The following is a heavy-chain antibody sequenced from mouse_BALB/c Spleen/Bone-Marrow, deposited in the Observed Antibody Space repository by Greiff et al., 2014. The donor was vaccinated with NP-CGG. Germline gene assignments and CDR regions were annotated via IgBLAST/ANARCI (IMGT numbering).Heavy chain of an antibody. Sequence: VQLKESGPELEKTGASVKISCKASGYSFTGYSMNWVKQSNGKSLEWIGNIDPYYGGTTYNQKFKGKATLTVDKSSSTAYMQLKSLTSEDSAVYYCTRRGSSWCFDVWGAGTTVTVSS. J-gene: IGHJ1*01. CDR3: TRRGSSWCFDV. CDR1: GYSFTGYS. D-gene: IGHD1-1*01. CDR2: IDPYYGGT. V-gene: IGHV1S135*01.